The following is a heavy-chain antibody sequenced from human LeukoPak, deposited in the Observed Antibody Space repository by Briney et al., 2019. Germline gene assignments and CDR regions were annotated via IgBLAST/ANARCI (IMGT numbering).Heavy chain of an antibody. CDR2: IYSGGST. Sequence: PGGSLRLSCAASGFTISSNYMSWVRQAPGKGLEWVSVIYSGGSTYYADSVKGRFTISRDNSKNTLYLQMNSLRAEDTAVYYCAGVRVTTTLIDYWGQGTLVTVSS. J-gene: IGHJ4*02. V-gene: IGHV3-53*01. CDR3: AGVRVTTTLIDY. CDR1: GFTISSNY. D-gene: IGHD4-17*01.